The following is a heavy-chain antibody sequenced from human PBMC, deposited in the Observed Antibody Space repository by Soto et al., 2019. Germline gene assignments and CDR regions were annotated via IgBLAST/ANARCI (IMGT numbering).Heavy chain of an antibody. Sequence: SVKVSCKASGGTFSSYAISWVRQAPGQGLEWMGGIIPIFGTANYAQKFQGRVTITADESTSTAYMELSSLRSEDTAVYYCASGYSYGHRANYWGQGTLVTVSS. V-gene: IGHV1-69*13. J-gene: IGHJ4*02. CDR2: IIPIFGTA. CDR1: GGTFSSYA. CDR3: ASGYSYGHRANY. D-gene: IGHD5-18*01.